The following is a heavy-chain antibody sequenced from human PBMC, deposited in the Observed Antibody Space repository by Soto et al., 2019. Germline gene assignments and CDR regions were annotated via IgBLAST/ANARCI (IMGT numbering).Heavy chain of an antibody. J-gene: IGHJ4*02. D-gene: IGHD6-13*01. Sequence: GGSLRLSCAASGFTFSSYEMNWVRQAPGKGLEWVSYISSSGSTIYYADSVKCRFTISRDNAKNSLYLQMNSLRAEDTAVYYCASNSSSWYGFDYWGQGTLVTVSS. CDR3: ASNSSSWYGFDY. CDR1: GFTFSSYE. CDR2: ISSSGSTI. V-gene: IGHV3-48*03.